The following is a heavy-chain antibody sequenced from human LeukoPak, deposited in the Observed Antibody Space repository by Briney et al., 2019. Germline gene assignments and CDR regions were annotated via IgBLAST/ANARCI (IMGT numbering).Heavy chain of an antibody. Sequence: PGGSLRLSCAASGFTFSSYGMHWVRQAPGKGLEWVAFIRYDGSNKYYADSVKGRFTISRDNSKNTLYLQMNSLRAEDTAVYYCACDSGYKDDAFDIWGQGTMVTVSS. CDR3: ACDSGYKDDAFDI. J-gene: IGHJ3*02. CDR1: GFTFSSYG. D-gene: IGHD5-12*01. CDR2: IRYDGSNK. V-gene: IGHV3-30*02.